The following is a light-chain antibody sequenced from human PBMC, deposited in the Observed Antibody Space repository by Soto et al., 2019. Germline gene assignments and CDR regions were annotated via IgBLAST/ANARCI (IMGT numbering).Light chain of an antibody. J-gene: IGKJ2*01. CDR2: TAA. CDR1: QSINNY. CDR3: QHSFTTPYT. V-gene: IGKV1-39*01. Sequence: DIQMTQSPSSLSASIGDRVIITCRASQSINNYLNWYQQQPGKAPKLLVSTAASLRSGVPSRFSGSASGTDFALTISSLQPEDFATYYCQHSFTTPYTFGQGTKLEI.